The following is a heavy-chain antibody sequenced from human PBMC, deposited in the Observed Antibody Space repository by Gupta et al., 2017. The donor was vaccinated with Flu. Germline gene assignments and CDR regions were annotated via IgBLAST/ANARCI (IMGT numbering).Heavy chain of an antibody. CDR3: ARYGRVTTGNYYYYYGMDV. CDR1: GGSISSSNW. D-gene: IGHD4-17*01. J-gene: IGHJ6*02. V-gene: IGHV4-4*02. Sequence: QVQLQESGPGLVKPSGTLSLTCAVAGGSISSSNWWSWVRQPPGKGLEWIGEIYHSGSTNYNPSLKSRVTISVDKSKNQFSLKLSSVTAADTAVYYCARYGRVTTGNYYYYYGMDVWGQGTTVTVSS. CDR2: IYHSGST.